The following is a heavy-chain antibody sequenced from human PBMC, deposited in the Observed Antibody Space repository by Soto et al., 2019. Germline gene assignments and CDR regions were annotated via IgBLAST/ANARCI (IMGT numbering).Heavy chain of an antibody. CDR3: ARSFVVVTDFDY. J-gene: IGHJ4*02. CDR2: INAGNGNT. D-gene: IGHD2-21*02. CDR1: GYTFTSYA. Sequence: ASVKVSCKASGYTFTSYAMHWVRQAPGQRLEWMGWINAGNGNTKYSQKFQGRVTITRDTSANTAYMELSSLRSEDTAVYYCARSFVVVTDFDYWGQGILVTVSS. V-gene: IGHV1-3*01.